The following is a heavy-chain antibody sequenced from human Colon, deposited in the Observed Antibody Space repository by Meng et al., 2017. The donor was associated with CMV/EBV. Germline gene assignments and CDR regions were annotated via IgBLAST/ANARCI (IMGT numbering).Heavy chain of an antibody. J-gene: IGHJ6*02. CDR1: GFTFSSYA. CDR3: AKEGRPYYDFWSGSQYGMDV. CDR2: IYSGGSST. Sequence: GGSLRLSCAAPGFTFSSYAMSWVRQAPGKGLEWVSVIYSGGSSTYYADSVKGRFTISRDNSKNTLYLQMNSLRAEDTAVYYCAKEGRPYYDFWSGSQYGMDVWGQGTTVTVSS. V-gene: IGHV3-23*03. D-gene: IGHD3-3*01.